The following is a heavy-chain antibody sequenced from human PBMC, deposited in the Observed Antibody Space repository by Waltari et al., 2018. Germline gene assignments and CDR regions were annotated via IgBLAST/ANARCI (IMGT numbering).Heavy chain of an antibody. D-gene: IGHD3-22*01. Sequence: QVQLVQSGAEVKKPGASVKVSCKASGYTFTSYDINWVRQATGQGLEWMGWMNPNSGNTGYAQKFQGRVTMTRNTSISTAYMELSILRSEDTAVYYCARASDYYDSSGYYNYYYYDMDVWGQGTTVTVSS. CDR2: MNPNSGNT. CDR1: GYTFTSYD. CDR3: ARASDYYDSSGYYNYYYYDMDV. V-gene: IGHV1-8*01. J-gene: IGHJ6*02.